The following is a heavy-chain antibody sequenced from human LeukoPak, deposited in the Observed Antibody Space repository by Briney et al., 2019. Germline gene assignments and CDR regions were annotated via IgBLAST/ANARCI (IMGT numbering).Heavy chain of an antibody. Sequence: GASVKVSCKASGYTFTGHYLHWVRQAPGQGLEWMGWINPSSGGTNYAQPFQGRVTMTSDTTISTAYMELRNLRSDDTAIYYCARGLGRYTNGVSDNWFHPWGLGTLVTVSS. V-gene: IGHV1-2*02. D-gene: IGHD5-18*01. CDR2: INPSSGGT. CDR3: ARGLGRYTNGVSDNWFHP. J-gene: IGHJ5*02. CDR1: GYTFTGHY.